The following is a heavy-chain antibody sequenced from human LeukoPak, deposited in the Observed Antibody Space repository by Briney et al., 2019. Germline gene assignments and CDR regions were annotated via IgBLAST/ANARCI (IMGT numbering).Heavy chain of an antibody. D-gene: IGHD6-13*01. CDR3: TRDSATFRIAAAADY. CDR1: GFTFSGYE. J-gene: IGHJ4*02. Sequence: PGGSLRLSCAASGFTFSGYEMNWVRQAPGKGLEWVGFIRSKAYGGTTEYAASVKGRFTISRDDSKSIAYLQMNSLKTEDTAVYYCTRDSATFRIAAAADYWGQGTLVTVSS. CDR2: IRSKAYGGTT. V-gene: IGHV3-49*04.